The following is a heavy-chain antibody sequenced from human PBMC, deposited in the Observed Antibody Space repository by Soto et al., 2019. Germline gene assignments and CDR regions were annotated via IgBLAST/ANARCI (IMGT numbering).Heavy chain of an antibody. Sequence: VASVKVSCKASGGTFSSYAISWVRQAPGQGLEWMGGIIPIFGTANYAQKFQGRVTITADKSTSTAYMELSSLRSEDTAVYYCASYRAFYYYGMDVWGQGTTVTVS. CDR2: IIPIFGTA. D-gene: IGHD4-4*01. V-gene: IGHV1-69*06. CDR3: ASYRAFYYYGMDV. CDR1: GGTFSSYA. J-gene: IGHJ6*02.